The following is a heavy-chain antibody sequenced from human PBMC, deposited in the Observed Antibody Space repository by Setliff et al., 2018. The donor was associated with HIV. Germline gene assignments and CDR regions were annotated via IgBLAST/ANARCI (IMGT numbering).Heavy chain of an antibody. D-gene: IGHD4-17*01. Sequence: SETLSLTCTVSGGSISSGSYYWGWIRQPPGKGLEWIGSIYYSGSTYYNPSLQSRVTMSVDTSKNQFSLKLTSVTASDTAAYYCARAAAGNTGPFDLWGQGSPVTVSS. J-gene: IGHJ4*02. CDR3: ARAAAGNTGPFDL. CDR1: GGSISSGSYY. V-gene: IGHV4-39*07. CDR2: IYYSGST.